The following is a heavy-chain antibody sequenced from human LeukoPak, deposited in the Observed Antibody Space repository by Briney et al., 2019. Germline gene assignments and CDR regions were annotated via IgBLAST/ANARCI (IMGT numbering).Heavy chain of an antibody. Sequence: ASVKVSCKASGYTFTSYGISWVRQAPGQGLEWMGWISAYNGNTNYAQKLQGRVTMTTDTSTSTAYMELRSLRSDDTAVYYRARGGKYYDSSGYYYDYWGQGTMVTVSS. CDR3: ARGGKYYDSSGYYYDY. CDR2: ISAYNGNT. D-gene: IGHD3-22*01. J-gene: IGHJ3*01. V-gene: IGHV1-18*01. CDR1: GYTFTSYG.